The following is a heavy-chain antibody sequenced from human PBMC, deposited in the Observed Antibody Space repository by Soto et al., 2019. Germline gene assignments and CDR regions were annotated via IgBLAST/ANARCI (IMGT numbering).Heavy chain of an antibody. CDR1: GGSISSYY. V-gene: IGHV4-59*08. D-gene: IGHD6-6*01. Sequence: QVQLQESGPGLLKPSETLSLTCTVSGGSISSYYWSWIRQPPGKGLEWIGYIYYSGSTNYNPSLKSRVTISVDTSKNLFSLKLSSVTAADTAVYYCARTYRSSSYFDYWGQGTLVTVSS. CDR3: ARTYRSSSYFDY. J-gene: IGHJ4*02. CDR2: IYYSGST.